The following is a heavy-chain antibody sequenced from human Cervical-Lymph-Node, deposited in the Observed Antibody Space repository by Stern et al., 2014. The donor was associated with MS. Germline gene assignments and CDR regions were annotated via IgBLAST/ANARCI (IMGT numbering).Heavy chain of an antibody. CDR1: GGSFINNV. CDR3: ARAASTTSSYNF. Sequence: VQLVESGAEVKKPGSSVKVSCQASGGSFINNVISWVRQAPGQGLEWMGGTIPIFGTALYAQKFRGRVTIPADESTRTAYMERSSLRSDDTAVYFCARAASTTSSYNFWGPGTLVTVSS. CDR2: TIPIFGTA. J-gene: IGHJ4*02. D-gene: IGHD3-10*01. V-gene: IGHV1-69*01.